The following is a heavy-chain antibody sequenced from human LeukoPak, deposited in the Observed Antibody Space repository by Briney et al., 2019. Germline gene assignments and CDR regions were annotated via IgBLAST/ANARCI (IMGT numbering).Heavy chain of an antibody. V-gene: IGHV3-23*01. CDR1: GFTFSSYA. CDR2: ISGSGGST. CDR3: TTDTTYYYDSSGYSDPFDY. Sequence: GGSLRLSCAASGFTFSSYAMSWVRQAPGKGLEWVSAISGSGGSTYYADSVKGRFTISRDNSKNTLYLQMNSLKTEDTAVYYCTTDTTYYYDSSGYSDPFDYLGQGTLVTVSS. D-gene: IGHD3-22*01. J-gene: IGHJ4*02.